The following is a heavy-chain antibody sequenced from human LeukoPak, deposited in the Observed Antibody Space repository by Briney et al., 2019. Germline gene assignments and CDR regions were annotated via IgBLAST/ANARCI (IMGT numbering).Heavy chain of an antibody. J-gene: IGHJ5*02. CDR2: IYPGDSET. CDR3: ARSSIATGGKNWFDP. D-gene: IGHD6-13*01. CDR1: GYTFNNYW. Sequence: GESLKISCKGSGYTFNNYWIGWVRQLPGKGLEWMGNIYPGDSETRYSPSFQGLVTISADKSISTAYLQWSSLKASDTAMYYCARSSIATGGKNWFDPWGQGTLVTVSS. V-gene: IGHV5-51*01.